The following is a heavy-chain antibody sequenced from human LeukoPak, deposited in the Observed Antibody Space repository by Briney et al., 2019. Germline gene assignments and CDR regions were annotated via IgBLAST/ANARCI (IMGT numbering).Heavy chain of an antibody. D-gene: IGHD3-22*01. Sequence: SVNVSCKASGGTFSSYAISWVRQAPGQGLEWMGGIIPIFGTANYAQKFQGRVTITADESTSTAYMELSSLRSEDTAVYYCAAAGELYYYDSSGYYPYWGQGTLVTVSS. V-gene: IGHV1-69*13. J-gene: IGHJ4*02. CDR1: GGTFSSYA. CDR3: AAAGELYYYDSSGYYPY. CDR2: IIPIFGTA.